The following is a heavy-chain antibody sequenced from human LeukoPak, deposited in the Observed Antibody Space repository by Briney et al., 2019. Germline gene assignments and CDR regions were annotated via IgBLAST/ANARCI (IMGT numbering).Heavy chain of an antibody. CDR3: AREASTFGGVIYY. J-gene: IGHJ4*02. CDR2: ISSTTSYI. V-gene: IGHV3-21*01. Sequence: GGSLRLSCAASGFSFSFYSMNWVRQAPGKGLEWVASISSTTSYIYEADSIKGRFSISRDNARNSLYLQMNSLRAEDTAVYYCAREASTFGGVIYYWGQGTLVTVSS. D-gene: IGHD3-16*02. CDR1: GFSFSFYS.